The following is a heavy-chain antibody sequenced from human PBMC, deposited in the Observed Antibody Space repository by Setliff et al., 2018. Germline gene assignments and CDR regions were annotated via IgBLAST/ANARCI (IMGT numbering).Heavy chain of an antibody. CDR2: IFGNGGTT. V-gene: IGHV3-64*04. CDR3: VRDSGASPPPY. CDR1: GFTFSNYA. J-gene: IGHJ4*02. Sequence: PGGSLRLSCSASGFTFSNYAMHWVRQAPEKGLESVSLIFGNGGTTYYADSVKGRFTISRDNSKNMLYLQMISLRPEETAVYYCVRDSGASPPPYWGQGTLVTVSS. D-gene: IGHD2-15*01.